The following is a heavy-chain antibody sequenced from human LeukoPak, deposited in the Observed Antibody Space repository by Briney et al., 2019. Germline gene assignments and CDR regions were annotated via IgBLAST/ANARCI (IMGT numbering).Heavy chain of an antibody. CDR1: GFTFSSYA. CDR2: ISGSGGST. CDR3: AKANSPGIAVAGPDY. Sequence: GGSLRLSCSASGFTFSSYAMSRVRQAPGKGLEWVSAISGSGGSTYYADSVKGRFTISRDNSKNALYLQMNSLRAEDTAVYYCAKANSPGIAVAGPDYWGQGTLVTVSS. V-gene: IGHV3-23*01. J-gene: IGHJ4*02. D-gene: IGHD6-19*01.